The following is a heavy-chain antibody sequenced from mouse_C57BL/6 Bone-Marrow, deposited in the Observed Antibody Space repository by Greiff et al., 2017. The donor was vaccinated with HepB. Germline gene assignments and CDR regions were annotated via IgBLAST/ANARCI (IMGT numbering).Heavy chain of an antibody. Sequence: DVQLVESGGGLVQPGGSLKLSCAASGFTFSDYYMYWVRQTPEKRLEWVAYISNGGGSTYYPDTVKGRFTISRDNAKNTLYLQMSRLKSEDTAMYYCARADGYYYFDYWGQGTTLTVSS. D-gene: IGHD2-3*01. CDR3: ARADGYYYFDY. CDR1: GFTFSDYY. J-gene: IGHJ2*01. CDR2: ISNGGGST. V-gene: IGHV5-12*01.